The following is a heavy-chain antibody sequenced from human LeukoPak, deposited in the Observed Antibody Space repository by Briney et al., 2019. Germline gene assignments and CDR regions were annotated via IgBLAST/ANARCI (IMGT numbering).Heavy chain of an antibody. Sequence: SSETLSLTCAVYGGSFSGYYWSWIRQPPGKGLEWIGEINHSGSTNYNPSLKSRVTISVDTSKNQFSLKLSSVTAADTAVYYCAKGFNWFDPWGQGTLVTVSS. CDR1: GGSFSGYY. V-gene: IGHV4-34*01. CDR2: INHSGST. J-gene: IGHJ5*02. CDR3: AKGFNWFDP.